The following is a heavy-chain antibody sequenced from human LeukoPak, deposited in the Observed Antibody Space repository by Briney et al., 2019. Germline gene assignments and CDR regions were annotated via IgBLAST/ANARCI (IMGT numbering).Heavy chain of an antibody. CDR3: AKDGGTAMDYYYYYMDV. D-gene: IGHD5-18*01. V-gene: IGHV3-43D*03. Sequence: GGSLRLSCAASGFTFSSYAMHWVRQAPGKGLEWVSLISWDGGSSYYADSVKGRFTNSRDNSKNSLYLQMNSLRAEDTALYYCAKDGGTAMDYYYYYMDVWGKGTTVTVSS. J-gene: IGHJ6*03. CDR1: GFTFSSYA. CDR2: ISWDGGSS.